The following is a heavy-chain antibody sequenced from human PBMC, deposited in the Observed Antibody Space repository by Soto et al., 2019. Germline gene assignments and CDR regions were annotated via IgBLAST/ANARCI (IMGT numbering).Heavy chain of an antibody. V-gene: IGHV4-59*08. CDR2: IYYSGST. CDR3: GGRGGRTFAY. CDR1: GGSISSYY. D-gene: IGHD2-15*01. J-gene: IGHJ4*02. Sequence: SETLSLTCTVSGGSISSYYWSWIRQPPGKGLEWIGYIYYSGSTNYNPSLKSRVTISVDTSKNQFSLKLSSVAAADTAGYYCGGRGGRTFAYWGKGTRVTVSS.